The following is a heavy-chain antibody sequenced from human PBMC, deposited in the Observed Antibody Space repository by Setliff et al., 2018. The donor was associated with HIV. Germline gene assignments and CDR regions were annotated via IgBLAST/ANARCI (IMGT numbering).Heavy chain of an antibody. CDR3: ARGGEYFDY. CDR2: TKFDGSEK. D-gene: IGHD4-17*01. V-gene: IGHV3-7*03. CDR1: GLTFNRYW. Sequence: GGSLRLSCVASGLTFNRYWMSWVRQVPGKGLEWVSNTKFDGSEKYYVDSVKGRFTISRDNVKNSLYLQMNSLRAEDTAVYYCARGGEYFDYWGQGTLVTVSS. J-gene: IGHJ4*02.